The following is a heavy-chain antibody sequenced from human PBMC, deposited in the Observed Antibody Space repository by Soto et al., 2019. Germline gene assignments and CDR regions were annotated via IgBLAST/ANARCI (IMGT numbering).Heavy chain of an antibody. CDR1: GYTFTSYG. CDR3: ARGPPIAAAGSYYYYMDV. V-gene: IGHV1-18*01. J-gene: IGHJ6*03. D-gene: IGHD6-13*01. CDR2: ISAYNGNT. Sequence: ASVKVSCKASGYTFTSYGISWVRQAPGQGLEWMGWISAYNGNTNYAQKLQGRVTMTTDTSTSTAYMELRSLRSDDTAVYYCARGPPIAAAGSYYYYMDVWGKGTTVTVSS.